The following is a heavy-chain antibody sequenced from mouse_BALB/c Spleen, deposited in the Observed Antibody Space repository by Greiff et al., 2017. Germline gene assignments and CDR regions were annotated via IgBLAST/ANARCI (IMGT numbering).Heavy chain of an antibody. CDR1: GFSLTSYG. J-gene: IGHJ2*01. Sequence: VQGVESGPGLVAPSQSLSITCTVSGFSLTSYGVHWVRQPPGKGLEWLGVIWAGGSTNYNSALMSRLSISKDNSKSQVFLKMNSLQTDDTAMYYCARDGYYGSSYGYFDYWGQGTTLTVSS. CDR3: ARDGYYGSSYGYFDY. D-gene: IGHD1-1*01. V-gene: IGHV2-9*02. CDR2: IWAGGST.